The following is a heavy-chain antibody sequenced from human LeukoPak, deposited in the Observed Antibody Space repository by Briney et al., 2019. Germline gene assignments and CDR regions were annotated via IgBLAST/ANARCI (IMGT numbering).Heavy chain of an antibody. J-gene: IGHJ5*02. V-gene: IGHV1-2*02. CDR1: GYTFTGYY. CDR3: ARALVGATNWFDP. Sequence: ASVKVSCEASGYTFTGYYMHWVRQAPGQGLEWMGWINPNSGGTNYAQKFQGRVTMTRDTSISTAYMELSRLRSDDTAVYYCARALVGATNWFDPWGQGTLVTVSS. D-gene: IGHD1-26*01. CDR2: INPNSGGT.